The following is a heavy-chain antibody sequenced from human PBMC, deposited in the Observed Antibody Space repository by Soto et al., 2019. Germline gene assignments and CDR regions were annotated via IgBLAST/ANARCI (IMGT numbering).Heavy chain of an antibody. D-gene: IGHD3-10*01. CDR2: ISYSRST. CDR3: ARAAQGSWFGEPHGMDV. J-gene: IGHJ6*04. Sequence: PSETLSLTCTVSGASISRSSCPWRWIRHRPGKGLERIGTISYSRSTNYNPSLQSRVTVSVDTSKNQFSLKLSSVTAADTAVYYCARAAQGSWFGEPHGMDVWGKGTTVTVSS. V-gene: IGHV4-39*07. CDR1: GASISRSSCP.